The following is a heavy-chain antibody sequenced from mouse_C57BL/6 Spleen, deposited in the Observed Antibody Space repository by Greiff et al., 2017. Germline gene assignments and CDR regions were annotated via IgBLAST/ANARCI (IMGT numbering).Heavy chain of an antibody. J-gene: IGHJ2*01. CDR2: IDPSDSYT. V-gene: IGHV1-50*01. CDR1: GYTFTSYW. CDR3: ARGNYVGY. Sequence: QVQLQQPGAELVKPGASVKLSCKASGYTFTSYWMQWVKQRPGQGLEWIGEIDPSDSYTNYNQKFKGKATLTVDTSSSTAYMQLSSLTSEDSAVYYCARGNYVGYWGQGTTLTVSS.